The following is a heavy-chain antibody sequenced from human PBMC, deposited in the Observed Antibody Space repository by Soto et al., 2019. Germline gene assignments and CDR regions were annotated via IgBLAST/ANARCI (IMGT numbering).Heavy chain of an antibody. CDR1: GYNFVNYW. J-gene: IGHJ4*02. V-gene: IGHV5-51*01. CDR3: ARQDGSTWPFEH. Sequence: GESLKISCKASGYNFVNYWIGWVRQMPGKGLEWMGIIYPGDSDTRYSPSFQGQVTISVDKSSNTAYLQWTSLKASDTAIYYCARQDGSTWPFEHWGQGTLVTVSS. D-gene: IGHD6-6*01. CDR2: IYPGDSDT.